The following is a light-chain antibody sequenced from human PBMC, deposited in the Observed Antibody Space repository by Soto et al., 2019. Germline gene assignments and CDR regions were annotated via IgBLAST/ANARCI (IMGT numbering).Light chain of an antibody. Sequence: DIQMTQSPSTLSASVGDRVTITCRASQSISSWLAWYQQKPGKAPKLLIYKASSLESGVPSRFSGSGSGTEFTLTISRLQHDDFATYSCQQYNSYWTFGQGTKVEIK. CDR2: KAS. V-gene: IGKV1-5*03. CDR3: QQYNSYWT. CDR1: QSISSW. J-gene: IGKJ1*01.